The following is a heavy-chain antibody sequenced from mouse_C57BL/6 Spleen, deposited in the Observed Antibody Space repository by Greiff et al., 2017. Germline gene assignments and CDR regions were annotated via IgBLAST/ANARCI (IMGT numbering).Heavy chain of an antibody. V-gene: IGHV5-17*01. Sequence: EVMLVESGGGLVKPGGSLKLSCAASGFTFSDYGMHWVRQAPEKGLEWVAYISSGSSTIYYADTVKGRFTISSDNAKNTLFLQMTSLRSEDTAMXYCARATTRGYWYFDVWGTGTTVTVSS. CDR2: ISSGSSTI. J-gene: IGHJ1*03. CDR3: ARATTRGYWYFDV. D-gene: IGHD1-1*01. CDR1: GFTFSDYG.